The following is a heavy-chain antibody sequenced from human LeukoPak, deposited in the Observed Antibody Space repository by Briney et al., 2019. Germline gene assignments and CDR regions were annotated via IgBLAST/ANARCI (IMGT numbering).Heavy chain of an antibody. D-gene: IGHD5-24*01. CDR3: ANERFRTSYYYMDV. V-gene: IGHV1-2*02. CDR1: GYTFTGYY. Sequence: GASVKVSCKASGYTFTGYYMHWVRQAPGQGLEWMGWINPNSGGTNYAQKFQGRVTMTRDTSISTACMELSRLRSDDTAVYYCANERFRTSYYYMDVWGKGTTVTVSS. J-gene: IGHJ6*03. CDR2: INPNSGGT.